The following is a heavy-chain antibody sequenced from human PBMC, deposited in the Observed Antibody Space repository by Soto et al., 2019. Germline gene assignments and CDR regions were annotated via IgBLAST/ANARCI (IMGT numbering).Heavy chain of an antibody. J-gene: IGHJ4*02. CDR1: GYNFAGHW. CDR3: ARLDATREPHDPNFAY. D-gene: IGHD1-26*01. V-gene: IGHV5-51*01. Sequence: GESLKISCSGSGYNFAGHWIVWVRQVPGKGLEWMGIIYPGDSQTRYSPSFQGQVTFSADKSINTAYLQWSSLKASDTAMYYCARLDATREPHDPNFAYWGQGTLATVYS. CDR2: IYPGDSQT.